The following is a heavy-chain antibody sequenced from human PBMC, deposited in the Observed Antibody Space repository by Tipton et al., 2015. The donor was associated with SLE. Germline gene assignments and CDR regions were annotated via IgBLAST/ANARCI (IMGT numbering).Heavy chain of an antibody. V-gene: IGHV4-39*01. CDR3: ARGPTWTGDAFDI. D-gene: IGHD3/OR15-3a*01. CDR1: GGSISSSSYY. J-gene: IGHJ3*02. Sequence: TLSLTCTVSGGSISSSSYYWGWIRQPPGKGLEWIGNIYYSGSTYYNPSLKSRVTISVDTSKNQFSLRLSSVTAADTAVYYCARGPTWTGDAFDIWGQGTMVTVSS. CDR2: IYYSGST.